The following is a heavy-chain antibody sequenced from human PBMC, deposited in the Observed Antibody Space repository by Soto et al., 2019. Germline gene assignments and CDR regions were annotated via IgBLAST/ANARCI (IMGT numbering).Heavy chain of an antibody. J-gene: IGHJ4*02. CDR1: GFTVSSNY. CDR2: IYSGGST. Sequence: EVQLVESGGGLVQPGGSLRLSCAASGFTVSSNYMSWVRQAPGKGLEWVSVIYSGGSTYYADSVKGRFTISRDNSKNTLYLQMNSLRAEDTAVYYCATTPITFGGVIHYYFDYWGQGTLVTVSS. CDR3: ATTPITFGGVIHYYFDY. V-gene: IGHV3-66*01. D-gene: IGHD3-16*02.